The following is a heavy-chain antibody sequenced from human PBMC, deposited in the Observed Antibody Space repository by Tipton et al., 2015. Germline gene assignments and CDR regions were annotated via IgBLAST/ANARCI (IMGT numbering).Heavy chain of an antibody. CDR3: ARESLLAYYFDY. Sequence: TLSLTCTVSGGYISSYYWSWIRQPAGKGLEWIGRIYPSGSTNYTPSLKSRVTMSLDTSKTQFSLKLSSVTAADTAVYYCARESLLAYYFDYWGQGTLVTVSS. D-gene: IGHD2/OR15-2a*01. V-gene: IGHV4-4*07. CDR1: GGYISSYY. CDR2: IYPSGST. J-gene: IGHJ4*02.